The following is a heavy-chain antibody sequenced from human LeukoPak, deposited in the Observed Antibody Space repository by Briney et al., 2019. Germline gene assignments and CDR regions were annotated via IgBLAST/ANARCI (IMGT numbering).Heavy chain of an antibody. V-gene: IGHV4-34*01. CDR1: GGSFSGYY. D-gene: IGHD2-2*01. CDR3: ARESSLDVVVPAAIRGYFDY. CDR2: INHSGST. J-gene: IGHJ4*02. Sequence: SETLSLTCAVYGGSFSGYYWSWIRQPPGKGLEWIGEINHSGSTNYNPSLKSRVTISVDASKNQFSLKLSSVTAADTAVYYCARESSLDVVVPAAIRGYFDYWGQGTLVTVSS.